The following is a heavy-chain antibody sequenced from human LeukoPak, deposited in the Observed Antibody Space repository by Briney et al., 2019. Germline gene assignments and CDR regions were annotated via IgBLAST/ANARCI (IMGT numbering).Heavy chain of an antibody. Sequence: PGGSLRLSCAASGFTFSSYEMNWVRQAPGKGLEWVSYISTGGSNMFYADSVKGRFTISKDNAKNTLYLQMNSLRAEDTAVYYCVSWIAMIPNWGQGTLVTVSS. CDR3: VSWIAMIPN. CDR1: GFTFSSYE. J-gene: IGHJ4*02. CDR2: ISTGGSNM. D-gene: IGHD2-21*01. V-gene: IGHV3-48*03.